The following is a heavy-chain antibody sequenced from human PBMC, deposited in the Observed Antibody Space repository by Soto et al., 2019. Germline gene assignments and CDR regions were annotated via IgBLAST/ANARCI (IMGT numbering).Heavy chain of an antibody. CDR1: GFTFSSHG. Sequence: PGGSLRLSCAASGFTFSSHGMHWVRQASGKGLEWVAVIWYDGSNKYYADSVKGRFTISRDNSKNTLYLQMNSLRAEDTAVYYCARWWQLAQTRYYYGMDVWGQGTTVTVSS. CDR3: ARWWQLAQTRYYYGMDV. V-gene: IGHV3-33*01. D-gene: IGHD2-15*01. J-gene: IGHJ6*02. CDR2: IWYDGSNK.